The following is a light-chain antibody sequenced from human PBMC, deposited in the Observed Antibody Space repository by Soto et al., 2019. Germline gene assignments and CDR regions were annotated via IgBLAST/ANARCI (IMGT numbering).Light chain of an antibody. Sequence: EIVMTQSPATLSVSPGERATLSCRASRSVSSNLAWYQQKPGQAPRLLIYGASTRATGIPARFSGSGSGTEFTLTISSLQSEDFAVYYCQQYNNWRGTFGQGTKVDIK. CDR3: QQYNNWRGT. CDR2: GAS. J-gene: IGKJ1*01. V-gene: IGKV3-15*01. CDR1: RSVSSN.